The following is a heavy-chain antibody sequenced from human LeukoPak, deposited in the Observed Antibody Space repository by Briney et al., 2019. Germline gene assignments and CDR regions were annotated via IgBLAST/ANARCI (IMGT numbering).Heavy chain of an antibody. V-gene: IGHV4-59*01. CDR3: AKDHESDGYPCLDH. D-gene: IGHD3-22*01. Sequence: SETLSLTCTVSGGSISSYYWSWIRQPPGKGLEWIGYIYCSGSTNYNPSLKSRVTISVDTSKNQFSLKLSSVTAADTAVYYCAKDHESDGYPCLDHWGLGTLVTVSS. CDR1: GGSISSYY. J-gene: IGHJ4*02. CDR2: IYCSGST.